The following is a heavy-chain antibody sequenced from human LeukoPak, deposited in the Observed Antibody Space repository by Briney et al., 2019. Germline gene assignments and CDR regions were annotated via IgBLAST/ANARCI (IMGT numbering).Heavy chain of an antibody. D-gene: IGHD6-13*01. V-gene: IGHV4-59*01. J-gene: IGHJ6*02. Sequence: PSETLSLTCTVSGGPMNSYYWSWIRRPPGKGLEWVGYIYYTGSTNYNPSLKSRVTISVDTSKNQFSLKLSSVIAADTAVYYCARGFSPYSRLPYYYGMDVWGQGTTVTVSS. CDR1: GGPMNSYY. CDR3: ARGFSPYSRLPYYYGMDV. CDR2: IYYTGST.